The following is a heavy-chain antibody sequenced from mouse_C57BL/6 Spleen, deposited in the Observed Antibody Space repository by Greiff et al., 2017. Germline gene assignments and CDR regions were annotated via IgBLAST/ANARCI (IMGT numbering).Heavy chain of an antibody. D-gene: IGHD1-1*01. CDR2: ISYSGST. CDR1: GYSITSGYD. J-gene: IGHJ3*01. CDR3: AREGATVPRWFAY. V-gene: IGHV3-1*01. Sequence: EVKLMESGPGMVKPSQSLSLTCTVTGYSITSGYDWHWIRHFPGNKLEWMGYISYSGSTNYNPSLKSRISITHDTSTNHFFLKLNSVTTEDTATYYCAREGATVPRWFAYWGQGTLVTVSA.